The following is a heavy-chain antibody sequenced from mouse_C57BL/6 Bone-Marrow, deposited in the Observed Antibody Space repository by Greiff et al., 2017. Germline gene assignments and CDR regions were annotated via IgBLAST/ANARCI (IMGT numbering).Heavy chain of an antibody. CDR1: GYTFTDYY. Sequence: EVQLQQSGPELVKPGASVKISCKASGYTFTDYYMNWVKQSHGKSLEWIGDINPNNGGTSYNQKFKGKATLTVDKSSSTAYMELRSLTSEDSAVYYCARSGYYGEDDWGQGTSVTVSS. D-gene: IGHD1-1*01. CDR2: INPNNGGT. J-gene: IGHJ4*01. V-gene: IGHV1-26*01. CDR3: ARSGYYGEDD.